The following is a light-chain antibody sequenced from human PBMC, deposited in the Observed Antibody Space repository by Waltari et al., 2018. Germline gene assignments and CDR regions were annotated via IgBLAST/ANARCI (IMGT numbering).Light chain of an antibody. CDR3: QQSYDTPRT. Sequence: DSQMTQSPSSLSASVGDRVTITCRASQYISTYLTWYQQKPGKGPKLLIYAASTLQSGVPSIFSGSGSGTDFTVSICSARLRESATYDWQQSYDTPRTFGQGTKVKVK. CDR1: QYISTY. V-gene: IGKV1-39*01. J-gene: IGKJ1*01. CDR2: AAS.